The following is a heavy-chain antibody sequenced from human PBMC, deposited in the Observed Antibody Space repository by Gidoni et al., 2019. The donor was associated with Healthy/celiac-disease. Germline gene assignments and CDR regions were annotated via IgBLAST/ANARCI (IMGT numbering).Heavy chain of an antibody. V-gene: IGHV4-34*01. CDR3: ALSLTGDWFDP. J-gene: IGHJ5*02. Sequence: QVQLQQWGAGLLKPSETLSLTCAVYGGSFSGYYWSWIRQPPGKGLEWLGEINHSGSTNYNPSLKSRVTISVDTSKNQFSLKLSSVTAADTAVYYCALSLTGDWFDPWGQGTLVTVSS. CDR1: GGSFSGYY. D-gene: IGHD3-9*01. CDR2: INHSGST.